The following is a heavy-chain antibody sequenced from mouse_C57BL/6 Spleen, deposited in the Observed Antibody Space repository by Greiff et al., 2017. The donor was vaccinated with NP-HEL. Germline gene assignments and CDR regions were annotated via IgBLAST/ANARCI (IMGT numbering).Heavy chain of an antibody. V-gene: IGHV1-50*01. CDR2: IDPSDSYT. D-gene: IGHD1-1*01. CDR1: GYTFTSYW. CDR3: ARTDTTVVRDWYFDV. Sequence: VQLQQPGAELVKPGASVKLSCKASGYTFTSYWMQWVKQRPGQGLEWIGEIDPSDSYTNYNQKFKGKATLTVDTSSSTAYMQLSSLTSEDSAVYYCARTDTTVVRDWYFDVWGTGTTVTVSS. J-gene: IGHJ1*03.